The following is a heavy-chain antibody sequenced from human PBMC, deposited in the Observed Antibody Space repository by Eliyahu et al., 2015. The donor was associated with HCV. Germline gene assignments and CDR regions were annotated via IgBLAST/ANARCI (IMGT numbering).Heavy chain of an antibody. V-gene: IGHV3-9*01. J-gene: IGHJ4*02. CDR1: GFTFDDFA. CDR3: VKDPISLCEASSCYFDF. CDR2: ISWNSGTI. Sequence: QLVESGGGLVQPGKSLRLSCATSGFTFDDFAMHWVRQGPGKGLGWVSSISWNSGTIAYADSVKGRFTISRDNANNSLFLQMNTLRAEDTALYYCVKDPISLCEASSCYFDFWGQGTLVTVSS. D-gene: IGHD3-9*01.